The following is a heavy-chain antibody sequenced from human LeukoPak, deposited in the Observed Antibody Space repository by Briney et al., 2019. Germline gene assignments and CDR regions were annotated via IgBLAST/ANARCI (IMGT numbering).Heavy chain of an antibody. D-gene: IGHD1-26*01. V-gene: IGHV3-23*01. Sequence: GGSLRLSCAASGFTFSSYAMSWVRQAPGKGLEWVSVISGSGGNTYYADSVKGRFSISRDNSKNTLYLQMNSLRADDTAVYYCAKEGLMGWELLRGWFDYWGQGTLVTVSS. CDR1: GFTFSSYA. J-gene: IGHJ4*02. CDR3: AKEGLMGWELLRGWFDY. CDR2: ISGSGGNT.